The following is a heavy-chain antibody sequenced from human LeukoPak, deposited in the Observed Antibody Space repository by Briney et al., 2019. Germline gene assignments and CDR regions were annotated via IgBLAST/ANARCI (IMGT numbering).Heavy chain of an antibody. CDR2: IASSSSSI. CDR3: ARGQLWNDY. J-gene: IGHJ4*02. D-gene: IGHD5-18*01. Sequence: GGSLRLSCAAPGFTFSSYTMTWVRQASGKVRGWIYYIASSSSSIHYAGSVRGRFTLSRDNAKNSLYLQMNSLRADGTAVYYCARGQLWNDYWGQGSLVTVSS. V-gene: IGHV3-48*04. CDR1: GFTFSSYT.